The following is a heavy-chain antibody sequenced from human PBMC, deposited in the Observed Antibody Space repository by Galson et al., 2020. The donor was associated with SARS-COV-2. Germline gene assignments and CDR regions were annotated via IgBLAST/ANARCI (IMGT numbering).Heavy chain of an antibody. Sequence: ASVKVSCKASGYTFTGYYMHWVRQAPGQGLEWMGWINPNSGGTNYAQKFQGRVTMTRDTSISTAYMELSRLRSDDTAVYYCASRDGYKVGYYGMDVWGQGTTVTVSS. J-gene: IGHJ6*02. CDR2: INPNSGGT. D-gene: IGHD5-12*01. CDR1: GYTFTGYY. CDR3: ASRDGYKVGYYGMDV. V-gene: IGHV1-2*02.